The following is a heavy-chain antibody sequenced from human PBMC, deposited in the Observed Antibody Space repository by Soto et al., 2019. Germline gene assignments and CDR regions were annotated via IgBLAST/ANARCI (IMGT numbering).Heavy chain of an antibody. Sequence: SETLSLTCNVSGGSMRSDGNYWTWIRQHPGKGLEWLGNIFHSGATYYNPSLRSRLTISVDTSKNLFSLKLNSVTAADTAVYYCARDFSYGDSYYYGMDVWGQGTTVTVSS. CDR1: GGSMRSDGNY. D-gene: IGHD4-17*01. V-gene: IGHV4-31*03. J-gene: IGHJ6*02. CDR2: IFHSGAT. CDR3: ARDFSYGDSYYYGMDV.